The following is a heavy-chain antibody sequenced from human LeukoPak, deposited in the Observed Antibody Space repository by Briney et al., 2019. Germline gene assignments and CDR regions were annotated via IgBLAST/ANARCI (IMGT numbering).Heavy chain of an antibody. CDR3: ARYDSSGYYFPGAAFDI. V-gene: IGHV3-66*01. CDR1: GFTVSSNY. Sequence: GGSARLSCAASGFTVSSNYMSWLRQAPGKGLGWVSVIYSGGSTYYADSVKGRFTISRDNSKNTLYLQMNSLRAEDTAVYYCARYDSSGYYFPGAAFDIWGQGTMVTVSS. D-gene: IGHD3-22*01. CDR2: IYSGGST. J-gene: IGHJ3*02.